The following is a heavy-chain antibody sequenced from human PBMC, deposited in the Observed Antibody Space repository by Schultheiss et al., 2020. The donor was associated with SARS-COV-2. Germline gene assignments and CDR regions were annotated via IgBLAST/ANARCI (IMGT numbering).Heavy chain of an antibody. Sequence: GGSLRLSCAASGFTFSSYAMHWVRQAPGKGLEWVSSISSSSSHIYYGDSVKGRFTISRDNAKNSLYLQMNSLRDEDTAVYYCARDGHYYDSSGYPGGYWGQGTLVTVSS. J-gene: IGHJ4*02. V-gene: IGHV3-21*01. CDR3: ARDGHYYDSSGYPGGY. CDR1: GFTFSSYA. CDR2: ISSSSSHI. D-gene: IGHD3-22*01.